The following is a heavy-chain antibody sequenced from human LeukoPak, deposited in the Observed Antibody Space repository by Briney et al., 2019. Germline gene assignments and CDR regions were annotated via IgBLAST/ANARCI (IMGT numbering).Heavy chain of an antibody. J-gene: IGHJ4*02. Sequence: GGSLRLSCAASGITVASSYMSWVRQAPGKGLEWVSAIYSGGATYYADSAKGRFTISRDNSKNTLYLQTNNLRVEDTAVYYCARAPSGWNFDCWGQGALVTVST. D-gene: IGHD6-19*01. CDR3: ARAPSGWNFDC. CDR1: GITVASSY. CDR2: IYSGGAT. V-gene: IGHV3-66*01.